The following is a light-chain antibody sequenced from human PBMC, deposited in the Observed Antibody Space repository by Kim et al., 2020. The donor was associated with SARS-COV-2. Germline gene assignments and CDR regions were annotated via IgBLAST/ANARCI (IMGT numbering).Light chain of an antibody. CDR3: SSYSSKTTMV. CDR1: SSDVGGYNT. Sequence: GQSITLSCTGTSSDVGGYNTVSWYQQHPGKAPKLVTYDVADRPSGLSNRFSGSKSGNTASLTISGLQAEDEADYYCSSYSSKTTMVFGGGTKVTVL. J-gene: IGLJ2*01. CDR2: DVA. V-gene: IGLV2-14*03.